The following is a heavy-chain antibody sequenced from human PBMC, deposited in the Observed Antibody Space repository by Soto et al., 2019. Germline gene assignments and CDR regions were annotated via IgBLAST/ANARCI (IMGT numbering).Heavy chain of an antibody. V-gene: IGHV3-23*01. J-gene: IGHJ4*02. Sequence: GSLRLSCGASGFTFSSYDMSWVRQAPGKGMEWVSTISGSSGDTYYADSVKGRFTISRDISKNTLFLQMNSLRADDTAVYYCAKNRLSGYYFYDYWGQGTLVTVSS. CDR1: GFTFSSYD. D-gene: IGHD3-22*01. CDR3: AKNRLSGYYFYDY. CDR2: ISGSSGDT.